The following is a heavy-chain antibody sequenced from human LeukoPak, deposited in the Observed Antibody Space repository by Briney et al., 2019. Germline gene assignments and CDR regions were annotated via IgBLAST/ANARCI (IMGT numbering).Heavy chain of an antibody. Sequence: SVKVSCKASGGTFSSYAISWVRQAPGQGLEWMGRIIPIFGIANYAQKFQGRVTITADKSTSTAYMELSNLRSEDTAVYYCARGCYYYGSGSYCLYGMDVWGQGTTVTVSS. V-gene: IGHV1-69*04. CDR1: GGTFSSYA. J-gene: IGHJ6*02. D-gene: IGHD3-10*01. CDR3: ARGCYYYGSGSYCLYGMDV. CDR2: IIPIFGIA.